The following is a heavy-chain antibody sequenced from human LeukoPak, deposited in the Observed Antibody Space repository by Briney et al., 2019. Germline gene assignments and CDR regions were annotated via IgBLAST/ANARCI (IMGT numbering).Heavy chain of an antibody. CDR2: IYTSGST. CDR1: SGSFSGYY. Sequence: SETLSLTCAVYSGSFSGYYWNWIRQPAGEGLEWIGRIYTSGSTNYNPSLKSRVTISVDTTKNQFSLKLSSVTAADTAVYYCARGKAATTWRLYYFDYWGQGTLVTVSS. J-gene: IGHJ4*02. D-gene: IGHD1-26*01. CDR3: ARGKAATTWRLYYFDY. V-gene: IGHV4-59*10.